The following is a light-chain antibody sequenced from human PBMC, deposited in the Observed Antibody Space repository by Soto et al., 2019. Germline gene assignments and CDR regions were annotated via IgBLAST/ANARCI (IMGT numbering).Light chain of an antibody. CDR3: QQYNNWPPGLT. CDR2: GAS. V-gene: IGKV3-15*01. Sequence: EIVMTQSPATLSVSPGERATLSCRASQSVSSNLAWYQQKPGQAPRLLIYGASTRATGIPARFSGSGSGTEFTLTISSLQSEEFAVYYCQQYNNWPPGLTFGQGTRLEIK. CDR1: QSVSSN. J-gene: IGKJ5*01.